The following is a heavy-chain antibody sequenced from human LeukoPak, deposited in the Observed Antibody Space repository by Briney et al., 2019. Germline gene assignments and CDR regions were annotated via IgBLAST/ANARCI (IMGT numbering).Heavy chain of an antibody. V-gene: IGHV4-59*01. D-gene: IGHD3-9*01. CDR2: SYYSGST. CDR3: ARDRGDILTYFDY. Sequence: SETLSLTCTVSGGSISSYYWSWIRQPPGQGLEWIGYSYYSGSTNYNPSLKSRVTISVDTSKNQFSLKLSSVTAADTAVYYCARDRGDILTYFDYWRQGTLVTVSS. J-gene: IGHJ4*02. CDR1: GGSISSYY.